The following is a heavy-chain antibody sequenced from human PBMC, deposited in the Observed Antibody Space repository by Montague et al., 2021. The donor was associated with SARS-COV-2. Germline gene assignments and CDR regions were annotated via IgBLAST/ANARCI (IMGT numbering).Heavy chain of an antibody. CDR2: INHSGST. J-gene: IGHJ3*02. CDR3: ARGRRITIFGVVIGRDAFDI. V-gene: IGHV4-34*01. CDR1: GGSFSAYS. Sequence: SETLSLTCAVSGGSFSAYSWYWIRHRPAQGLEWIGEINHSGSTAYNPSPNSRVTITVDTSKNQFSLKLSSVTAAATAAYYCARGRRITIFGVVIGRDAFDIWGQGTMVTVSS. D-gene: IGHD3-3*01.